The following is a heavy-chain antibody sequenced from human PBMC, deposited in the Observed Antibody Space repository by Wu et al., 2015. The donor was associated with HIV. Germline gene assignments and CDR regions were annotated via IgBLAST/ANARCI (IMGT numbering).Heavy chain of an antibody. Sequence: QVQLVQSGAEVKKPGSSVKVSCKASGGTFSSYAISWVRQAPGQGLEWMGRIIPIFGTANYAQKFQGRVTITADESTSTAYMELSSLRSEDTAVYYCARGHDILTGYYKGGNWFDPWGQGTLVTVSS. CDR1: GGTFSSYA. J-gene: IGHJ5*02. D-gene: IGHD3-9*01. V-gene: IGHV1-69*13. CDR3: ARGHDILTGYYKGGNWFDP. CDR2: IIPIFGTA.